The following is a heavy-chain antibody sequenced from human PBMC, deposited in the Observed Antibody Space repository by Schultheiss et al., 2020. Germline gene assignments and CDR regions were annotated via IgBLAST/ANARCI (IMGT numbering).Heavy chain of an antibody. CDR3: AREEYCSSTSCYIDY. CDR2: ISSSGSTI. D-gene: IGHD2-2*02. V-gene: IGHV3-48*03. J-gene: IGHJ4*03. Sequence: GGSLRLSCAASGFTFSSYEMNWVRQAPGKGLEWLSYISSSGSTIYYADSVKGRFTISRDNSKNTLYLQMNSLRAEDTAVYYCAREEYCSSTSCYIDYWGQGTTVTVSS. CDR1: GFTFSSYE.